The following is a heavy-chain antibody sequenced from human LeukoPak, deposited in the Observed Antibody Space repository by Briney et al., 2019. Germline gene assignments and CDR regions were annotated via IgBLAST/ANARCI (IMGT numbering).Heavy chain of an antibody. Sequence: GGSLRLSCVASGFTFSSYWMTWVRQAPGKGLEWVANIKQDGSEKYYVDSVKGRFTISRDNAKNSLHLQMNSLRAEDTAVYYCARENDSGWSGPFDYWGQGALVTVSS. CDR3: ARENDSGWSGPFDY. V-gene: IGHV3-7*03. D-gene: IGHD6-19*01. CDR2: IKQDGSEK. J-gene: IGHJ4*02. CDR1: GFTFSSYW.